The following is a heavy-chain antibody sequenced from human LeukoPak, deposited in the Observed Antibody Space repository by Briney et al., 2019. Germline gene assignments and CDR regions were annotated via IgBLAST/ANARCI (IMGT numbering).Heavy chain of an antibody. V-gene: IGHV4-34*01. CDR3: ARLKLLWFGELSQIDY. J-gene: IGHJ4*02. CDR2: INHSGST. CDR1: GGSFSGYY. Sequence: SSETLSLTCAVYGGSFSGYYWSWLRQPPGKGLEWIGEINHSGSTNYNPSLKSRVTISVDTSKNQFSLKLSSVTAADTAVYYCARLKLLWFGELSQIDYWGQGTLVTVSS. D-gene: IGHD3-10*01.